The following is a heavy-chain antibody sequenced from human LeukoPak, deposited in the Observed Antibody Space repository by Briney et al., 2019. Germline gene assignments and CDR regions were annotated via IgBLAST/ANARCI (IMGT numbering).Heavy chain of an antibody. V-gene: IGHV4-59*08. D-gene: IGHD3-22*01. J-gene: IGHJ4*02. CDR2: IYSTVST. Sequence: PSETLSLTCTVSGASISSFYWSWIRQSPDKGLEWIGYIYSTVSTSYNPSLKGRVIMSLDTSKNQFSLKLTSVTAADTAVYYCARSERTTESSFDYWGQGTLVTVSS. CDR1: GASISSFY. CDR3: ARSERTTESSFDY.